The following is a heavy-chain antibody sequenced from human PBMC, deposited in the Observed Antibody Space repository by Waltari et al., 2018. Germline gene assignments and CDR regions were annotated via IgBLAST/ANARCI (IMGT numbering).Heavy chain of an antibody. CDR3: ARASDDYGDYRGWFDP. J-gene: IGHJ5*02. CDR1: GGTFSSYT. V-gene: IGHV1-69*02. D-gene: IGHD4-17*01. Sequence: QVQLVQSGAEVKKPGSSVKVSCKASGGTFSSYTISWVRQAPGQGLEWMGRIIPILVIANYAQKFQGRVTITADKSTSTAYMELSSLRSEDTAVYYCARASDDYGDYRGWFDPWGQGTLVTVSS. CDR2: IIPILVIA.